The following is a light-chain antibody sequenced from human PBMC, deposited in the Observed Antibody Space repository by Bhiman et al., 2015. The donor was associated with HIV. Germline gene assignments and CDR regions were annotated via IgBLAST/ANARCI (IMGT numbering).Light chain of an antibody. CDR1: SSNIGSNA. CDR3: ASWDDRLKVVI. Sequence: VLTQPPSASGTPGQRVTISCSGSSSNIGSNAVHWFRQLPGTTPKFVIHENDQRPSGVPDRFSGSKSDTSASLAISGLQSEDEADYYCASWDDRLKVVIFGGGTRLTV. J-gene: IGLJ2*01. V-gene: IGLV1-44*01. CDR2: END.